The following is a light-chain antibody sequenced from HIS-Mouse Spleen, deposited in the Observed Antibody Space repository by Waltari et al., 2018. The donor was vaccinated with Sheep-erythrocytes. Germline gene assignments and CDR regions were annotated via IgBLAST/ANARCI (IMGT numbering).Light chain of an antibody. CDR1: ALPKKY. V-gene: IGLV3-10*01. CDR2: EDS. CDR3: YSTDSSGNHRV. Sequence: SYELTQPPSVSVSPGQTARITCSGDALPKKYAYWYQQKSGQAPVLVIYEDSKRPSGFHERFSGSSSGTMDTLTIRGAQVEDEADYYCYSTDSSGNHRVFGTGTKVTVL. J-gene: IGLJ1*01.